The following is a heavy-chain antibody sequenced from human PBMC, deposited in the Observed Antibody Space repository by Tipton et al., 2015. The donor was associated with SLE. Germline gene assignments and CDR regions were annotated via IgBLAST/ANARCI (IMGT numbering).Heavy chain of an antibody. CDR3: ARVMPGTDAFDI. CDR1: GGSISSYY. J-gene: IGHJ3*02. D-gene: IGHD2-2*01. CDR2: IYYSGST. V-gene: IGHV4-59*01. Sequence: TLSLTCTVSGGSISSYYWSWIRQPPGKGLEWIGYIYYSGSTNYNPSFKSRVTISVDTSKNQFSLKLSSVTAADTAVYYCARVMPGTDAFDIWGQGTMVTVSS.